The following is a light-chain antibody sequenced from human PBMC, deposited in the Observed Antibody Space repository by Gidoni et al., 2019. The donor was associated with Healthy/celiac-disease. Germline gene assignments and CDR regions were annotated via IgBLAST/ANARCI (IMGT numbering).Light chain of an antibody. Sequence: SYELTQPPSVSVSAGQTASITCSGDKLGDKYDCCYQQKPGHSPLLIIDQDSKRPAVIPERFSGANPGNTSTLTISGTHAMYEADYYWQACDISFVVFGGRIKLTVL. J-gene: IGLJ2*01. CDR1: KLGDKY. V-gene: IGLV3-1*01. CDR3: QACDISFVV. CDR2: QDS.